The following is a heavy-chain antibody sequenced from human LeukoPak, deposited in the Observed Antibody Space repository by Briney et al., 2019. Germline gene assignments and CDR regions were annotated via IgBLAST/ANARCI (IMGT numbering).Heavy chain of an antibody. CDR3: ARSSGYPNWYFDL. D-gene: IGHD3-22*01. Sequence: SETLSLTCTVSGGPISSGSYYWSWIRQPAGKGLEWIGYIYYSGSTNYNPSLKSRVTISVDTSKNQFSLKLSSVTAADTAVYYCARSSGYPNWYFDLWGRGTLVTVSS. CDR2: IYYSGST. J-gene: IGHJ2*01. CDR1: GGPISSGSYY. V-gene: IGHV4-61*10.